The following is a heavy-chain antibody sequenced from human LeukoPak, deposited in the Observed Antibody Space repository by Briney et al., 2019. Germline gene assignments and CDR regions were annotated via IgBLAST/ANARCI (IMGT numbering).Heavy chain of an antibody. CDR2: LYPGGTT. V-gene: IGHV3-53*01. CDR3: ARTVVAAKTYYFDY. D-gene: IGHD2-15*01. Sequence: PGGSLRLSCVVSGFTVSSNYMTWVRHAPGKGLELVSVLYPGGTTYFADSVKGRFTISRDNSKNTLYLQVNSLRPEDTALYYCARTVVAAKTYYFDYWGRGTLVTVSS. J-gene: IGHJ4*02. CDR1: GFTVSSNY.